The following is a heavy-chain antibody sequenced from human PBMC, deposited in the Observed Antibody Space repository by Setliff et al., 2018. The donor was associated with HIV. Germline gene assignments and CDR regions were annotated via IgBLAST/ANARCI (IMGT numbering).Heavy chain of an antibody. V-gene: IGHV4-59*01. CDR3: ARGVNFDY. J-gene: IGHJ4*02. D-gene: IGHD3-3*01. CDR2: IYIYNSGST. Sequence: SETLSLTCTVSGGSISSYYWSWIRQPPGKGLEWIGYIYIYNSGSTNYNPSLTSRVTISVDTSRNQFSPKLTSVTAADTAIYYCARGVNFDYWGQGTQVTVSS. CDR1: GGSISSYY.